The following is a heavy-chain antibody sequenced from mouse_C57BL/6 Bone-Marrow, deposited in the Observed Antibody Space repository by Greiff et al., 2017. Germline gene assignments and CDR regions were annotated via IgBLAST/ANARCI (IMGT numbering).Heavy chain of an antibody. D-gene: IGHD2-4*01. J-gene: IGHJ2*01. CDR2: IWSGGST. CDR1: GFSLTSYG. Sequence: QVQLQQSGPGLVQPSQSLSITCTVSGFSLTSYGVHWVRQSPGKGLEWLGVIWSGGSTDYNAAFISRLGISKDNSKSQFFFKMNSLQADDTAIYCCARGYDYDDFDYWGQGTTLTVSS. CDR3: ARGYDYDDFDY. V-gene: IGHV2-2*01.